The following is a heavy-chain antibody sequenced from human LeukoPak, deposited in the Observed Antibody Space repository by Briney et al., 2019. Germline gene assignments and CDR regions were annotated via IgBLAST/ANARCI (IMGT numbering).Heavy chain of an antibody. J-gene: IGHJ4*01. Sequence: SETLSLTCTVSGGSLHSYYWRWMRQPPPKGLEWIGYIYYSGSTNYNPSIKSRVSISRDTSMNQFDLRLRSGTGADTAVYYCTSGGMVPGDYWGHGALVTVSS. CDR1: GGSLHSYY. CDR2: IYYSGST. CDR3: TSGGMVPGDY. D-gene: IGHD2-8*01. V-gene: IGHV4-59*01.